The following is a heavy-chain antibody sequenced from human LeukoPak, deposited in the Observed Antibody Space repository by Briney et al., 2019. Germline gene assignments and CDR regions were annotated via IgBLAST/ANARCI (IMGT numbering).Heavy chain of an antibody. D-gene: IGHD2/OR15-2a*01. CDR2: IYYSGST. Sequence: SETLSLTCNVSGGSMSSYYWSWIRQPPEKGLEWIGYIYYSGSTNYNPSLESRVTISVDTSKNQFSLKLSSVTAADTAVYYCARLSTLKYYFDYWGQGTLVTVSS. CDR1: GGSMSSYY. J-gene: IGHJ4*02. V-gene: IGHV4-59*08. CDR3: ARLSTLKYYFDY.